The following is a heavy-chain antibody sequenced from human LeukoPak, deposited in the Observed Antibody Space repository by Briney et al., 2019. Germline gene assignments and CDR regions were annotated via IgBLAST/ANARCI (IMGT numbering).Heavy chain of an antibody. D-gene: IGHD3-22*01. J-gene: IGHJ3*02. CDR3: ARISNYYASSGYSDRDAFDI. Sequence: PGGSLRLSCSASQFTFSTYWMSWVRQAPGKGLEWVANIKQDGSEKYCVDSVKGRFAISRDNAKNSLYLQMNSLRAEDTAVYYCARISNYYASSGYSDRDAFDIWGQGTMVTVSS. V-gene: IGHV3-7*01. CDR1: QFTFSTYW. CDR2: IKQDGSEK.